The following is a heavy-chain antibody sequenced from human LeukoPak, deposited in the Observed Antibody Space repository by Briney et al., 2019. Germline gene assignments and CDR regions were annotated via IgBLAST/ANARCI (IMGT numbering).Heavy chain of an antibody. CDR1: GYTFTGYY. CDR2: INPNSGGT. J-gene: IGHJ6*02. Sequence: PVASVKVSCKASGYTFTGYYMHWVRQAPGQGLEWMGWINPNSGGTNYAQKFQGRVTMTRDTSISTAYMELSRLRSDDTAVYYCARDPYYDYVSYGMDVWGQGTTVTVSS. D-gene: IGHD3-16*01. CDR3: ARDPYYDYVSYGMDV. V-gene: IGHV1-2*02.